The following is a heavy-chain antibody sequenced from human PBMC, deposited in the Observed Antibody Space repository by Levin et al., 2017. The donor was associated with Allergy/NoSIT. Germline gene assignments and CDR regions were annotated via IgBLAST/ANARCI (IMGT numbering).Heavy chain of an antibody. CDR2: INPNSGGT. D-gene: IGHD4-23*01. CDR3: ARDSTVTPYFQH. J-gene: IGHJ1*01. Sequence: ASVKVSCKASGYTFTGYYMHWVRQAPGQGLEWMGWINPNSGGTNYAQKFQGRVTMTRDTSISTAYMELSRLRSDDTAVYYCARDSTVTPYFQHWGQGTLVTVSS. V-gene: IGHV1-2*02. CDR1: GYTFTGYY.